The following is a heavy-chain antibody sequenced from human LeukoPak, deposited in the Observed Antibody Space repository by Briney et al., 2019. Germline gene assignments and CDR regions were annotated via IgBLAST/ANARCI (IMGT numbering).Heavy chain of an antibody. CDR2: IYNNAST. CDR3: AREGRDGYNEY. V-gene: IGHV4-61*08. J-gene: IGHJ4*02. Sequence: SETLSLTCAVSGGSITSGGYSWSWVRQPPGKGLEWIGYIYNNASTSYSPSLKSRLFMSVDTSTNKVSLKLRSVTEADTAIYYCAREGRDGYNEYWGQGTLVIVSS. D-gene: IGHD5-24*01. CDR1: GGSITSGGYS.